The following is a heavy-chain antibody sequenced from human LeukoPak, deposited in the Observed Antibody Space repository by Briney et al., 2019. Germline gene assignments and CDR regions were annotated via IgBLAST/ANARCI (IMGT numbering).Heavy chain of an antibody. CDR3: AKDGEYSYGYSPYYYYGMDV. J-gene: IGHJ6*02. V-gene: IGHV3-66*01. CDR1: GFIVSSGY. D-gene: IGHD5-18*01. CDR2: IYGDGST. Sequence: GSLRLSCAVSGFIVSSGYMTWVRQAPGKGLEWVSVIYGDGSTYYAESVKGRFVISRDNSKNKLYLQMNSLRAEDTAVYYCAKDGEYSYGYSPYYYYGMDVWGQGTTVTVSS.